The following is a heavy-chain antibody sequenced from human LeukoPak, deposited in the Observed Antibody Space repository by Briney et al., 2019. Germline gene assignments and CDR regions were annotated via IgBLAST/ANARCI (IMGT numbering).Heavy chain of an antibody. Sequence: PSETLSLTYTVSGDSTSCNIYYGPGTPPPPGKALVCLGFSHFSGSTYYNPSLKSRVTISVDTSKNSVSLMLRSVTAADTAVYFCARPFQDYDKGTFFYFFDFWGQGILVTVSS. D-gene: IGHD3-22*01. CDR1: GDSTSCNIYY. V-gene: IGHV4-39*01. CDR3: ARPFQDYDKGTFFYFFDF. CDR2: SHFSGST. J-gene: IGHJ4*02.